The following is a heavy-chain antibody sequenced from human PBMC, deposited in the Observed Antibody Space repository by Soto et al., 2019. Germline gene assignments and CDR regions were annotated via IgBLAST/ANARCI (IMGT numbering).Heavy chain of an antibody. CDR2: ITPIFDAP. Sequence: QVQLVQSGAEVKTPGSSVKVSCKASGVTFSTYAISWLRQAPGQGLEWMGWITPIFDAPKYAQKFQGRVTIIADDSTSTAYMELSSLRSDETAVYYCARGPTYYYYGMDVWGQGTTVTVSS. V-gene: IGHV1-69*01. CDR3: ARGPTYYYYGMDV. CDR1: GVTFSTYA. J-gene: IGHJ6*02. D-gene: IGHD1-26*01.